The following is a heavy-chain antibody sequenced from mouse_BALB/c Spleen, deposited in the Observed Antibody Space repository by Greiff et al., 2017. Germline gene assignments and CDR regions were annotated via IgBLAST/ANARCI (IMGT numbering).Heavy chain of an antibody. Sequence: EVQRVESGPGLVKPSQSLSLTCSVTGYSITSGYYWNWIRQFPGNKLEWMGYISYDGSNNYNPSLKNRISITRDTSKNQFFLKLNSVTTEDTATYYCARWRTGTGISDYWGQGTTLTVAS. CDR3: ARWRTGTGISDY. CDR1: GYSITSGYY. J-gene: IGHJ2*01. D-gene: IGHD4-1*01. CDR2: ISYDGSN. V-gene: IGHV3-6*02.